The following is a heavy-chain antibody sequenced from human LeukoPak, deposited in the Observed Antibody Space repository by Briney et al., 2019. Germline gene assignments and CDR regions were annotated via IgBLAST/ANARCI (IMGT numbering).Heavy chain of an antibody. CDR2: VDHTGST. D-gene: IGHD1-1*01. J-gene: IGHJ6*03. V-gene: IGHV4-59*01. CDR1: DDSITMYY. CDR3: ARGRVSSSTWYSTYYNYFYMDV. Sequence: SETLSLTCSVSDDSITMYYWTWLRQPPGKGLEWIGYVDHTGSTNFNPSLNGRVSISRDTTKNLFSLRLRSVTAADTAVYFCARGRVSSSTWYSTYYNYFYMDVWGKGTTVTVSS.